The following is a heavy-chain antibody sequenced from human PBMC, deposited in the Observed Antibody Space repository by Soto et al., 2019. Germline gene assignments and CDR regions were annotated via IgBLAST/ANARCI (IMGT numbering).Heavy chain of an antibody. J-gene: IGHJ3*02. CDR1: GYTFSGYY. V-gene: IGHV1-46*03. D-gene: IGHD6-25*01. Sequence: ASEKVSCKPSGYTFSGYYVHWVRQAPGQGLEWMGVFKPTGGGSTSYAQRFQGRVTVTRDTSTSTVYMELGSLRFDATAVYFCSLIERRKRGAFDIWGPGIMGSVS. CDR2: FKPTGGGST. CDR3: SLIERRKRGAFDI.